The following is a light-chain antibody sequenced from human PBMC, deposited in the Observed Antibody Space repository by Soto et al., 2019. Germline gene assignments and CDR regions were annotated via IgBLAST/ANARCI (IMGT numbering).Light chain of an antibody. CDR1: SSDVGGHNY. J-gene: IGLJ1*01. Sequence: QSALTQPASVSGSAGQSITISCTGTSSDVGGHNYVSWYQHNPGKAPKLMIYEVSNRPSGVSHRFSGSKSGNTASLTISGLQADDEADYYCGSYTSNSLYVFGTGTKLTVL. V-gene: IGLV2-14*01. CDR2: EVS. CDR3: GSYTSNSLYV.